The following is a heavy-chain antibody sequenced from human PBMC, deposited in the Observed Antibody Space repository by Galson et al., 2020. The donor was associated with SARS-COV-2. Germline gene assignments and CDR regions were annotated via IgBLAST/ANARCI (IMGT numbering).Heavy chain of an antibody. CDR1: GFTFSSYW. D-gene: IGHD3-22*01. CDR3: ARVLLVVPRSTPQRAFDI. V-gene: IGHV3-7*01. CDR2: IKQDGSEK. J-gene: IGHJ3*02. Sequence: GGSLRLSCAASGFTFSSYWMSWVRQAPGKGLEWVANIKQDGSEKYYVDSVKGRFTISRDNAKNSLYLQMNSLRAEDTAVYYCARVLLVVPRSTPQRAFDIWGQGTMVTVSS.